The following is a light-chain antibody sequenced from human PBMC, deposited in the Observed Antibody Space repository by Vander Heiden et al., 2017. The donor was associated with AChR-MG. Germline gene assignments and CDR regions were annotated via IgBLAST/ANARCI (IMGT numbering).Light chain of an antibody. V-gene: IGLV2-14*03. Sequence: SALTQPASVSGSPGQSITISCTGTSSDVGGYNYVSWYQQHPGKAPKLMIYDVKNRPSGISHRFSGSKSGNTASLTISGLQAEDEADYYCSSYTSGSTVVFGGGTKLTVL. CDR3: SSYTSGSTVV. CDR1: SSDVGGYNY. J-gene: IGLJ2*01. CDR2: DVK.